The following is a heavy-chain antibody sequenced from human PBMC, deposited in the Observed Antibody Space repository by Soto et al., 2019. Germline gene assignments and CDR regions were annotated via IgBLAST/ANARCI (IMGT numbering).Heavy chain of an antibody. CDR3: ARVLRGRIYFDY. CDR1: GGSISSGGYY. CDR2: IYYSGST. D-gene: IGHD3-10*01. V-gene: IGHV4-31*03. Sequence: PSETLSLTCTVSGGSISSGGYYWSWIRQHPGKGLEWIGYIYYSGSTYHNPSLKSRVTISVDTSKNQFSLKLSSVTAADTAVYYCARVLRGRIYFDYWGQGTLVTVSS. J-gene: IGHJ4*02.